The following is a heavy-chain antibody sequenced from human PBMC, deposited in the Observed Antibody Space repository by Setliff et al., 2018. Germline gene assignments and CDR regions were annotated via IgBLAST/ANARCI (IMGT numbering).Heavy chain of an antibody. J-gene: IGHJ6*03. Sequence: SETLSLTCAVYSGSFSGYYWSWIRQPPGKGLEWIGEINHSGNTKCNPSLKSRVTISVDTSKNQFSLKLSSVTAADTAVYYCARVDYDFWRGYLDVWGKGTTVTVSS. V-gene: IGHV4-34*09. D-gene: IGHD3-3*01. CDR1: SGSFSGYY. CDR3: ARVDYDFWRGYLDV. CDR2: INHSGNT.